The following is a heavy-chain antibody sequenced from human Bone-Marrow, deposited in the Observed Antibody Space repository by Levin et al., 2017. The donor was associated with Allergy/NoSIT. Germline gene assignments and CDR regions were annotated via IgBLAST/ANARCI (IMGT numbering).Heavy chain of an antibody. Sequence: LSLTCAASGFTVSSNYMSWVRQAPGKGLEWVSVIHSGGTTYYADSVQGRFTISRDNSKNTLYRQMNSLRVEDTAVYYCAREYCSGGTCYGAFDYWGQGTLVTVSS. D-gene: IGHD2-15*01. J-gene: IGHJ4*02. CDR2: IHSGGTT. CDR3: AREYCSGGTCYGAFDY. V-gene: IGHV3-66*01. CDR1: GFTVSSNY.